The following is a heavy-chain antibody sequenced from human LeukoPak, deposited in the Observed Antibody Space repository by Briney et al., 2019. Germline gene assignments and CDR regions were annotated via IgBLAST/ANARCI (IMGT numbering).Heavy chain of an antibody. D-gene: IGHD1-26*01. CDR3: AKDMDNSGSSIDY. J-gene: IGHJ4*02. CDR2: ISWNSDSI. V-gene: IGHV3-9*01. Sequence: GGSLRLSCAASGFTFDDYAMHWVRQAPGKGLEWVSGISWNSDSIGYADSVKGRFTISRDNAKNSLYLQMSSLRVEDTALYYCAKDMDNSGSSIDYWGQGTLVTVSS. CDR1: GFTFDDYA.